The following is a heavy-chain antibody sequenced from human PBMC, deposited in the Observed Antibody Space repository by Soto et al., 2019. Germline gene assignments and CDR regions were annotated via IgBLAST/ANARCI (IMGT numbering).Heavy chain of an antibody. CDR2: IIPIFGTA. D-gene: IGHD5-12*01. V-gene: IGHV1-69*01. CDR1: GGTFSSYA. CDR3: ARGEGSFEMATSNYYYYGMDG. J-gene: IGHJ6*02. Sequence: QVQLVQSGAEVKKPGSSVKVSCKASGGTFSSYAISWVRQAPGQGLEWMGGIIPIFGTANYAQKFQGSVTITADESTSTAYMELSSLRSEDTAVYYCARGEGSFEMATSNYYYYGMDGWGQGTTVTVSS.